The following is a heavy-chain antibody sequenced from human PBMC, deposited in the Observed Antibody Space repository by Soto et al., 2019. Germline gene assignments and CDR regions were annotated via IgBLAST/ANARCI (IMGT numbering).Heavy chain of an antibody. V-gene: IGHV3-30*18. Sequence: GVSLRLSCAASGFTFSSYGMHWVRQAPGKGLEWVAVISYDGSNKYYADSVKGRFTISRDNSKNTLYLQMNSLRAEDTAVYYCAKDVLIYDFWSGYLRHYAYSAMDVWGEGTAVTV. CDR2: ISYDGSNK. CDR3: AKDVLIYDFWSGYLRHYAYSAMDV. CDR1: GFTFSSYG. J-gene: IGHJ6*01. D-gene: IGHD3-3*01.